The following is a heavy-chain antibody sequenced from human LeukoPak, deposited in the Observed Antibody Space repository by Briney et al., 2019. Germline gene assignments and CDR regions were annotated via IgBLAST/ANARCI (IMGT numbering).Heavy chain of an antibody. J-gene: IGHJ1*01. CDR3: ARVSAAAGPRQIVDFQH. CDR2: INPNSGGT. Sequence: ASVKVSCKASGYTFTGYYMHWVRQAPGQGLEWMGRINPNSGGTNYAQKFQGRVTMTRDTSISTAYMELSRLRSDDTAVYYCARVSAAAGPRQIVDFQHWGQGTLVTVSS. CDR1: GYTFTGYY. V-gene: IGHV1-2*06. D-gene: IGHD6-13*01.